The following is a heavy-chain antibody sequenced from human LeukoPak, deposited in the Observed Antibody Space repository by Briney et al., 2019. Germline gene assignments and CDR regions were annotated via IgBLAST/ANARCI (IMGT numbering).Heavy chain of an antibody. D-gene: IGHD1-14*01. J-gene: IGHJ4*02. Sequence: TSVKVSCKASGYTFTSYWIQWVRQAPGQGLEWMGLINPDGGSTAYAHRFQGRVIMTRDTSTSTAYMDLSSLRSEDTAVYHCARAPRNSSTMLDYWGQGTLVTVSS. CDR1: GYTFTSYW. CDR3: ARAPRNSSTMLDY. V-gene: IGHV1-46*01. CDR2: INPDGGST.